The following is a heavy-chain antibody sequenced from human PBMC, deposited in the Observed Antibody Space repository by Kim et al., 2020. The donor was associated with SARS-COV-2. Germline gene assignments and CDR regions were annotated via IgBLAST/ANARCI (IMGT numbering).Heavy chain of an antibody. CDR1: GFTFSSYA. CDR2: ISYDGSNK. V-gene: IGHV3-30-3*01. Sequence: GGSLRLSCAASGFTFSSYAMHWVRQAPGKGLEWVAVISYDGSNKYYADSVKGRFTISRDNSKNTLYLQMNSLRAEDTAVYYCARDRGNWLGVWGQGTLVT. D-gene: IGHD3-10*01. J-gene: IGHJ4*02. CDR3: ARDRGNWLGV.